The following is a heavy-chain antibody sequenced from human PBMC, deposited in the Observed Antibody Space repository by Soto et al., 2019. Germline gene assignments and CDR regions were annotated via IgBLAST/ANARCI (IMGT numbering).Heavy chain of an antibody. Sequence: PGGSLRLSCAASGFTFSDYYMSWIRQAPGKGLEWVSYISSSGSTIYYADSVKGRFTISRDNAKNSLYLQMNSLRAEDTAVYYCARVASSSWYSGVDVWGQGTTVTVSS. J-gene: IGHJ6*02. CDR1: GFTFSDYY. V-gene: IGHV3-11*01. CDR3: ARVASSSWYSGVDV. D-gene: IGHD6-13*01. CDR2: ISSSGSTI.